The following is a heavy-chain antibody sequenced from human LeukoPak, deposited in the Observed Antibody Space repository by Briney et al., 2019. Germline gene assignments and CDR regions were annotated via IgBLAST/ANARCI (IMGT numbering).Heavy chain of an antibody. CDR3: ARGGSGWHNVEYDY. CDR2: VNHSGST. V-gene: IGHV4-34*01. CDR1: GGSFSGYY. Sequence: PSETLSLTCAVYGGSFSGYYWSWLRQPPGKGLEWIGEVNHSGSTNYNPSLKSRVTISVDTSKNQFSLKLSSVTAADTAVYYCARGGSGWHNVEYDYWGQGTLVTVSS. D-gene: IGHD6-19*01. J-gene: IGHJ4*02.